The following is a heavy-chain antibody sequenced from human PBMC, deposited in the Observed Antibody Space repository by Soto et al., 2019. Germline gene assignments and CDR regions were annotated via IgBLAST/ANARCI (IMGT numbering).Heavy chain of an antibody. V-gene: IGHV3-15*07. D-gene: IGHD3-10*01. CDR2: IKSKPDGGTI. J-gene: IGHJ4*02. CDR3: TTNPTYYYGSGSYY. Sequence: GSLRLSCAASGFSFTNAWMNWVRQAPGKGLEWVGRIKSKPDGGTIDRAAPVKGRFTISRDDSKNTLYLQMNSLKTEDTAVYYCTTNPTYYYGSGSYYWGQGT. CDR1: GFSFTNAW.